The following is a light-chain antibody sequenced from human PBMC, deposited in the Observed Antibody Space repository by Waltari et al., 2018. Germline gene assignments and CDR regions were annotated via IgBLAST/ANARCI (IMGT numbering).Light chain of an antibody. CDR1: QGISSL. V-gene: IGKV1-12*01. CDR2: AAS. Sequence: DIQMTQFPSSVSASVRDRVTITCRASQGISSLLTWYQHKPGKAPKLLIYAASSLQSGVPSRFSGSGSGTDFTLTINSLQPEDFATYYCQQSNSFPQTFGQGTKVEIK. J-gene: IGKJ1*01. CDR3: QQSNSFPQT.